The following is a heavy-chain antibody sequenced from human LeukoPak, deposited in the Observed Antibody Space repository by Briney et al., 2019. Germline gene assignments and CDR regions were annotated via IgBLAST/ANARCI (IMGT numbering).Heavy chain of an antibody. CDR3: ARGRPYSSSGGYNWFDP. CDR2: ISGSGGST. J-gene: IGHJ5*02. V-gene: IGHV3-23*01. D-gene: IGHD6-13*01. CDR1: GFTFSSYA. Sequence: GGSLRLSCAASGFTFSSYAMSWVRQAPGKGLEWVSAISGSGGSTYYADSVKGRFTISRDKSKNTLYLQMNSLRAEDTAVYYCARGRPYSSSGGYNWFDPWGQGTLVTVSS.